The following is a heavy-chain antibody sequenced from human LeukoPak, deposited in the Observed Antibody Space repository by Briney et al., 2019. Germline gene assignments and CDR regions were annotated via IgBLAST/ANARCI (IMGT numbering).Heavy chain of an antibody. Sequence: GGSLRLSCAASGFTFSGSAMHWVRQASGKGLEWVGRIRSKANSYATAYAASVKDRFTISRDDSKNTAYLQMNSLKTEDTAVYYCTTQLMETDFDYWGQGTLVTVSS. CDR1: GFTFSGSA. CDR3: TTQLMETDFDY. J-gene: IGHJ4*02. D-gene: IGHD1-1*01. CDR2: IRSKANSYAT. V-gene: IGHV3-73*01.